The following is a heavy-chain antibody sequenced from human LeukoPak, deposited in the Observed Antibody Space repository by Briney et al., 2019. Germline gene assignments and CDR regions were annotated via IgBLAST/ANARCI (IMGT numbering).Heavy chain of an antibody. CDR2: IYYSGST. V-gene: IGHV4-30-4*07. J-gene: IGHJ4*02. CDR1: GGSISSGGYS. Sequence: SETLSLTCAVSGGSISSGGYSWSWIRQPPGKGLEWIGYIYYSGSTYYNPSLKSRVTISVDTSKNQFSLKLSSVTAADTAVYYCARLLGGATNDYWGQGTLVTVSS. D-gene: IGHD1-26*01. CDR3: ARLLGGATNDY.